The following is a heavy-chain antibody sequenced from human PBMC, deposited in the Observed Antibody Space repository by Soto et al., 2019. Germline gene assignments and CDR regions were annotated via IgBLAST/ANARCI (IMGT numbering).Heavy chain of an antibody. V-gene: IGHV1-69*08. CDR1: GGTFSSYT. J-gene: IGHJ4*02. CDR3: ARDRHAYGSGSTIDS. Sequence: QVQLVQSGAEVKKPGSSVKVSCKASGGTFSSYTLSWVRQAPGQGLEWMGRIVPILAVPNYAQRFQGRVTITTDKATDTAYMELSSLTSEDTAVYYCARDRHAYGSGSTIDSWGQGTLVTVSS. D-gene: IGHD3-10*01. CDR2: IVPILAVP.